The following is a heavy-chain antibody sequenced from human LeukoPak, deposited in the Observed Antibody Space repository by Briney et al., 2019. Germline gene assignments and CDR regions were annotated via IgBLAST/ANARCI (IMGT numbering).Heavy chain of an antibody. V-gene: IGHV3-43*02. J-gene: IGHJ5*02. CDR2: ISGDGDNT. CDR1: GFTLDDYA. Sequence: GGSLRLSCVASGFTLDDYALHWVRQAPEKGLEWISLISGDGDNTYYVDSVKGRFTISRDNSKNSLYLQMSSLRAEDTALYYCAKGVRSGTYYNCFDPWGQGTLVTVSS. D-gene: IGHD1-26*01. CDR3: AKGVRSGTYYNCFDP.